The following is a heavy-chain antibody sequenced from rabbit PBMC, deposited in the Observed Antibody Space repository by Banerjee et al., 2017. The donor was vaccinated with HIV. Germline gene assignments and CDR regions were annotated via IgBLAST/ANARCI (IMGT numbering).Heavy chain of an antibody. CDR1: GFSFNNKYV. J-gene: IGHJ4*01. D-gene: IGHD2-1*01. CDR2: INTSTGNT. CDR3: ARECYDDFADYFNL. V-gene: IGHV1S45*01. Sequence: QEQLEESGGDLVKPEGSLTLTCTASGFSFNNKYVMCWVRRAPGKGLEWIACINTSTGNTVYASWAKGRFTISKTSSTTVTLQMTSLTDADTATYFCARECYDDFADYFNLWGPGTLVTVS.